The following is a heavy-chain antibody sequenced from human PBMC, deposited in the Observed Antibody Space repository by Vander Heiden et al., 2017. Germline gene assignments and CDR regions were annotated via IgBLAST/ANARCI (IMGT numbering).Heavy chain of an antibody. CDR3: ARRLYHYYGMDV. V-gene: IGHV3-48*02. J-gene: IGHJ6*02. Sequence: LRLSCVASGFSFSIYSMNWVREASGKGLEWVSSISSDSSSIYNADSVKSRFTISRDNAKNSLYLQMNSLRDEDTAVYYCARRLYHYYGMDVWSQGTTVTVSS. CDR2: ISSDSSSI. CDR1: GFSFSIYS.